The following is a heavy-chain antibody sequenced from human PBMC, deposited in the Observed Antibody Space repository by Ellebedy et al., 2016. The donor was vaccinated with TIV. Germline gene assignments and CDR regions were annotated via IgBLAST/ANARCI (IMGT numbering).Heavy chain of an antibody. CDR3: AREGDTAMVHGMDV. D-gene: IGHD5-18*01. Sequence: GESLKISCAASGFTFNDYYMSWIRQAPGEGLEWVADISSSGSTIYYADPVKGRFTISRDNDKNSLYLQMNSLRAKDTAVYYCAREGDTAMVHGMDVWGQGTTVTVSS. J-gene: IGHJ6*02. CDR1: GFTFNDYY. V-gene: IGHV3-11*01. CDR2: ISSSGSTI.